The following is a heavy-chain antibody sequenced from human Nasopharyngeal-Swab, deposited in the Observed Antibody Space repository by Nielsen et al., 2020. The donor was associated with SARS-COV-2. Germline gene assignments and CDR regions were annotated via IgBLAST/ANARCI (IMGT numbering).Heavy chain of an antibody. V-gene: IGHV4-4*02. Sequence: SETLSLTCAVSGGSINSRHWWSWVRQPPGKGLESIGEIYHSGDTYYNPSLKSRVTISLDKSKNQFSLQLSSVTAADTAVYYCVRSSSWYYFDYWAQGTQVTVSS. CDR3: VRSSSWYYFDY. CDR2: IYHSGDT. CDR1: GGSINSRHW. J-gene: IGHJ4*02. D-gene: IGHD6-13*01.